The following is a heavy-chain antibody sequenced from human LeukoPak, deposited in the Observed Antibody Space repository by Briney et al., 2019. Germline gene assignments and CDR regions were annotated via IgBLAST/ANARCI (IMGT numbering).Heavy chain of an antibody. V-gene: IGHV3-30*02. CDR2: IRYDGSNK. CDR3: AKDFVGYCSGGSCYSFDY. J-gene: IGHJ4*02. D-gene: IGHD2-15*01. CDR1: GFTFSSYG. Sequence: GGPLRLSCAASGFTFSSYGVHWVRQAPGKGLEWVAFIRYDGSNKYYADSVKGRFTISRDNSKNTLYLQMNSLRAEDTAVYYCAKDFVGYCSGGSCYSFDYWGQGILVTVSS.